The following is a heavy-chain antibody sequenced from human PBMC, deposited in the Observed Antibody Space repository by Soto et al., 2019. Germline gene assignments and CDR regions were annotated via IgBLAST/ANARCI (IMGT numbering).Heavy chain of an antibody. Sequence: PSETLSLTCTVSGGSISDYYWSWIRQPPGKGLEWIGYIYYSGSTNYNPSLKSRVTISVDTSKNQFSLKLGSVTAADTAVYYWARDGLVYSGSYLFDSGGQGTLVTVSS. CDR2: IYYSGST. CDR1: GGSISDYY. D-gene: IGHD1-26*01. CDR3: ARDGLVYSGSYLFDS. J-gene: IGHJ4*02. V-gene: IGHV4-59*01.